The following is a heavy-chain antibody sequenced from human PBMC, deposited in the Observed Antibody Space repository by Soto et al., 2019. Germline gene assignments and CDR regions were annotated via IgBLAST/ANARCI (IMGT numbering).Heavy chain of an antibody. Sequence: PSETLSLTCTVSGGSISSGGYYWSWIRRHPGKGLEWIGYIYYSGSTYYKPSLKSRVTISVDTSKNQFSLKLSSVTAADTAVYYCARLGAYYQSLDPWGPGTLVTVSS. J-gene: IGHJ5*02. CDR2: IYYSGST. D-gene: IGHD2-21*01. V-gene: IGHV4-31*03. CDR3: ARLGAYYQSLDP. CDR1: GGSISSGGYY.